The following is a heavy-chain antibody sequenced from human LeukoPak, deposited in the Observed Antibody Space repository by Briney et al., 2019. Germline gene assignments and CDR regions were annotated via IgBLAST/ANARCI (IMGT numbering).Heavy chain of an antibody. CDR1: GFNCNTFW. CDR2: IKEDGSEE. D-gene: IGHD2-2*01. Sequence: GGSLRLSCAASGFNCNTFWMTWVRQAPGKGLEGVANIKEDGSEEYYVASVKGRFTISRDNAKKPLYLKMNSRRAEDTAVYYCARPRYGSSFSCYFHAFDVWRQSTMVSLSS. V-gene: IGHV3-7*01. J-gene: IGHJ3*01. CDR3: ARPRYGSSFSCYFHAFDV.